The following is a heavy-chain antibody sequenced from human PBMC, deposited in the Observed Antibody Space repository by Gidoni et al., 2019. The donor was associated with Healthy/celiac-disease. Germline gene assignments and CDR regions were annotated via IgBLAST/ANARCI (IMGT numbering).Heavy chain of an antibody. V-gene: IGHV3-15*07. Sequence: EVQLGESGVGLVKSGGSLRLSCAASGFSFSHAWCNWVRQAPGKGLEWVGRIKSKTDGGTTDYAAPVKGRFTISRDDSKNTLYLQMNSRKTEDTAVYYCTTEDLKSYYYGSGSYYDYWGQGTLVTVSS. CDR1: GFSFSHAW. D-gene: IGHD3-10*01. CDR2: IKSKTDGGTT. J-gene: IGHJ4*02. CDR3: TTEDLKSYYYGSGSYYDY.